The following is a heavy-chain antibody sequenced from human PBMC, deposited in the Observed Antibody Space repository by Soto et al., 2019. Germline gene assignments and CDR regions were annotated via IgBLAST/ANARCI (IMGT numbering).Heavy chain of an antibody. V-gene: IGHV3-23*01. CDR2: ISGSGGST. CDR3: AKTPYIKPAYLAGGAFDY. J-gene: IGHJ4*02. CDR1: GFTFSSYA. Sequence: EVQLLESGGGLVQPGGSLRLSCAASGFTFSSYAMSWVRQAPGKGLEWVSAISGSGGSTYYADSVKGRFTISRDNSKNTLYRQMNSRRAEDTAVYYCAKTPYIKPAYLAGGAFDYWGQGTLVTVSS. D-gene: IGHD1-26*01.